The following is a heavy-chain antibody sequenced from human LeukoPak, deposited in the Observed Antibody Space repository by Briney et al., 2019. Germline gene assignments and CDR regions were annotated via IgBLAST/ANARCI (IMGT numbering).Heavy chain of an antibody. D-gene: IGHD2-2*01. CDR3: ARQGYCTSISCPREFDY. J-gene: IGHJ4*02. CDR1: GYSLTNYW. CDR2: IYPGDSDT. V-gene: IGHV5-51*01. Sequence: GESLKISCEGSGYSLTNYWIAWVRQMPGQGLEWMGVIYPGDSDTRYSPSFRGQVTISVDKTINTAYLQWTSLKASDSAMYYCARQGYCTSISCPREFDYWGQGALVTVSS.